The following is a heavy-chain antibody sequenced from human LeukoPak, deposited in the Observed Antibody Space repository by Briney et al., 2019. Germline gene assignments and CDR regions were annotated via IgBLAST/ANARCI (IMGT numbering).Heavy chain of an antibody. Sequence: HPGGSLRLSCAASGFTFSSYAMSWVRQAPGKGLEWVSAISGSGGSTYYADSVKGRFTISRDNSKNSLYLQMNSLRAEDTAVYYCARGIAAEGGPGTTLVGYWGQGTLVTVSS. J-gene: IGHJ4*02. CDR3: ARGIAAEGGPGTTLVGY. CDR2: ISGSGGST. V-gene: IGHV3-23*01. D-gene: IGHD6-13*01. CDR1: GFTFSSYA.